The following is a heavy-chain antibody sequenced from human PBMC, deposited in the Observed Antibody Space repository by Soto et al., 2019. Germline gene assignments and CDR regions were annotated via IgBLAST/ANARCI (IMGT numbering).Heavy chain of an antibody. V-gene: IGHV4-30-4*01. J-gene: IGHJ4*02. D-gene: IGHD3-22*01. CDR3: ARSRYYYDSSGYYYPPRYYFDY. CDR1: GGSVSSGTYY. CDR2: IYYSGST. Sequence: SETLSLTCTVSGGSVSSGTYYWSWIRHPPGKGLEWIGYIYYSGSTYYNPSLKSRVTISVDTSKNQFSLKLSSVTAADTAVYYCARSRYYYDSSGYYYPPRYYFDYWGQGTLVTVSS.